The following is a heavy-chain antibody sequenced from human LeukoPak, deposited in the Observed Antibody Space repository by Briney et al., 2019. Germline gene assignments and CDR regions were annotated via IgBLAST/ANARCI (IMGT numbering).Heavy chain of an antibody. V-gene: IGHV4-31*03. CDR1: GGSISSRSYY. Sequence: SETLSLTCTVSGGSISSRSYYWGWIRQHPGKGLEWIGYIYYSGSTYYNPSLKSRVTISVDTSKNQFSLKLSSVTAADTAVYYCARDPVGITMIVTQTGGAFDIWGQGTMVTVSS. J-gene: IGHJ3*02. D-gene: IGHD3-22*01. CDR3: ARDPVGITMIVTQTGGAFDI. CDR2: IYYSGST.